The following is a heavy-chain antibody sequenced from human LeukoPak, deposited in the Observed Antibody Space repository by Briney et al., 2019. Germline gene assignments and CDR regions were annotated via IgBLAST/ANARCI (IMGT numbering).Heavy chain of an antibody. D-gene: IGHD3-22*01. CDR2: ISGSGGST. CDR1: EFTFSSYA. J-gene: IGHJ4*02. CDR3: ANAQGSSGYYYVVDY. Sequence: PGGSLRLSCVAFEFTFSSYAMSWVRQAPGKGLEWVSAISGSGGSTYYADSVKGRFTISRDNSKNTLYLQMNSLRAEDTAVYYCANAQGSSGYYYVVDYWGQGTLVTVSS. V-gene: IGHV3-23*01.